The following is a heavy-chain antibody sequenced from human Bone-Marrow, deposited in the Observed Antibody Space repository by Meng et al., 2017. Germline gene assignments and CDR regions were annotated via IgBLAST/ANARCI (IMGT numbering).Heavy chain of an antibody. D-gene: IGHD2-2*01. CDR3: ARDIVPAARGYYDYYYGMDV. CDR1: GYTFTSYA. Sequence: ASVKVSCKASGYTFTSYAMNWVRQAPGQGLEWMGWINTNTGNPTYAQGFTGRFVFSLDTSVSTAYMQISSLKAEDTAVYYCARDIVPAARGYYDYYYGMDVWGQGTMVTVSS. V-gene: IGHV7-4-1*02. J-gene: IGHJ6*02. CDR2: INTNTGNP.